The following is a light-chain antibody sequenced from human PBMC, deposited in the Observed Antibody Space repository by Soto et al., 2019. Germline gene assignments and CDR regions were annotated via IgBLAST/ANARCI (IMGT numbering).Light chain of an antibody. CDR2: DDD. J-gene: IGLJ2*01. CDR3: QSYDSSLSGVV. V-gene: IGLV1-51*01. Sequence: QSVMTQPPSVSAAPGQRVTISCSGSSSNIGGNSVSWYQQLPGTAPKLLIYDDDKRPSGIPDRFSGSKSGTSATLGITGFQTGDEADYYCQSYDSSLSGVVFAGGTKLTVL. CDR1: SSNIGGNS.